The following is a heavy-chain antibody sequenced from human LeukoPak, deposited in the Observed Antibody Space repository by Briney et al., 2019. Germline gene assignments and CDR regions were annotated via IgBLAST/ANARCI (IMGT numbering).Heavy chain of an antibody. CDR1: GFTFSNAW. V-gene: IGHV3-15*01. J-gene: IGHJ4*02. CDR3: ATDSGSYYFGLGY. D-gene: IGHD1-26*01. Sequence: GGSLRLSCAASGFTFSNAWMTWVRQAPGRGLEWVGHIKSKTEGGTTDYAAPVKGRFAISRDDSKNTLYLQINGLKTEDTAVYYCATDSGSYYFGLGYWGQGTLVTVSS. CDR2: IKSKTEGGTT.